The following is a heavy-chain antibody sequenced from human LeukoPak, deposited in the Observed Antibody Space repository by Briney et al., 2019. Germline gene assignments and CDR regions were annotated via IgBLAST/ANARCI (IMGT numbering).Heavy chain of an antibody. V-gene: IGHV4-34*01. CDR2: ISDSGTT. D-gene: IGHD4-23*01. Sequence: SETLSLTCAVYIESFSGYHWNWIRQTPGKGLEWIGEISDSGTTNINPSLRRRVSLSVDTSKNQFSLDMRSMTAADTGVYYCARVHTVVTPFDSWGQGTLVTVSS. J-gene: IGHJ4*02. CDR3: ARVHTVVTPFDS. CDR1: IESFSGYH.